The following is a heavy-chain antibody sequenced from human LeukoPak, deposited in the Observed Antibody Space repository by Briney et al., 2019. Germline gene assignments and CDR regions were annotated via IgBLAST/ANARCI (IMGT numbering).Heavy chain of an antibody. CDR3: AKRSGGDTGAFDF. D-gene: IGHD2-21*02. V-gene: IGHV3-23*01. Sequence: GGSLRLSCVASGFTFSNYAMTWVRRAPGKGLAWVSTLTSTGGTTYYADSLEGRFTISRDNSKNTLYLQMSSLRADDTAVYYCAKRSGGDTGAFDFWGQGTMVTVSS. J-gene: IGHJ3*01. CDR2: LTSTGGTT. CDR1: GFTFSNYA.